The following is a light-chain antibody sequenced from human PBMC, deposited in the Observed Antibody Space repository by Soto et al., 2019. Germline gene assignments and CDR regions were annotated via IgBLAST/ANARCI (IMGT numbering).Light chain of an antibody. CDR2: EGN. J-gene: IGLJ2*01. CDR3: CSYAGQRVV. CDR1: SSDVGSYIL. V-gene: IGLV2-23*01. Sequence: QSALTQPASVSGSPGQSITISCTGASSDVGSYILVSWYQQHPGKAPKLMIYEGNKRPSGVSNRFSGSKSGNTASLTISGLQAEDEAAYYCCSYAGQRVVFGGGTKLTVL.